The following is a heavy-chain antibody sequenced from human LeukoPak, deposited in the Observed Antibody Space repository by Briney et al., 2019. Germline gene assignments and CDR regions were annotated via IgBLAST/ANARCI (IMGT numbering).Heavy chain of an antibody. V-gene: IGHV1-69*01. CDR1: GGTFSSYA. CDR2: IIPIFGTA. CDR3: ARDPHDYGDYGD. J-gene: IGHJ4*02. Sequence: GSTVNVSCTASGGTFSSYAISWVRQPPGQGLEWMGGIIPIFGTANYAQQFQGRVTITGDESTSTAYMELGSLGSEGTAVFYCARDPHDYGDYGDWGQGTLVTVSS. D-gene: IGHD4-17*01.